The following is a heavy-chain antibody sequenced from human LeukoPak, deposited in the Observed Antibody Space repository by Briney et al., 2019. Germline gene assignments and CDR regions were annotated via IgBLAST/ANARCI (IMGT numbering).Heavy chain of an antibody. CDR2: ISGSGGST. Sequence: GGSLRLSCAASGFTFSSYSVNWVRQAPGKGLEWVSAISGSGGSTYYADSVKGRFTVSRDNSKNTLYLQMSSLRAEDTAVYYCAKDERNWNYNLASQTYDWGQGTLVTVSS. J-gene: IGHJ4*02. CDR3: AKDERNWNYNLASQTYD. D-gene: IGHD1-7*01. CDR1: GFTFSSYS. V-gene: IGHV3-23*01.